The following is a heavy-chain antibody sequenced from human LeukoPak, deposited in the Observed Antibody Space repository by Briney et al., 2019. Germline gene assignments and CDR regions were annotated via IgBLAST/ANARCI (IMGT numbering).Heavy chain of an antibody. Sequence: SGGSLRLSCAASGLTFSGYYMSWIRQAPGKGLEWVSYISSLSTSIYYTDSVKGRFTISRDNAKNPLYLQMNNLRAEDTAVYYCGRDKEDWGQGTLVTVSS. CDR3: GRDKED. CDR1: GLTFSGYY. J-gene: IGHJ4*02. CDR2: ISSLSTSI. V-gene: IGHV3-11*04.